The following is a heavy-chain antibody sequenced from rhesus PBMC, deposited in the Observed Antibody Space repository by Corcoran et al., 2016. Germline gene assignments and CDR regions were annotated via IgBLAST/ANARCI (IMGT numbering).Heavy chain of an antibody. V-gene: IGHV4-76*01. D-gene: IGHD3-28*01. CDR2: IYGSMART. CDR3: ASLLSYGSGYGLDS. CDR1: GGSISSGSD. Sequence: QVQLQESGPGVVKPSETLSLTCAVSGGSISSGSDGGWIRQPPGKGLEWSGYIYGSMARTTYKPPLNNLITFAKRATKTRFFLRLSSVTAAYTAVYYCASLLSYGSGYGLDSWGQGVVVTVSS. J-gene: IGHJ6*01.